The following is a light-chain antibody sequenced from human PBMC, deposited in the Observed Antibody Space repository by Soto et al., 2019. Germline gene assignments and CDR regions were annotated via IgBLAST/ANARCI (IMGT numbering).Light chain of an antibody. J-gene: IGKJ4*01. CDR3: HRYNNWPHT. CDR2: DSS. V-gene: IGKV3-15*01. Sequence: EVVMTQSPATLSVSPGEGATLSCRASQGIGDTVAWYQHKPGQTPRLPIYDSSTRATGVPARFSGSRSAGAFSLTITSLESEGFAVYDCHRYNNWPHTCGGGTYVESK. CDR1: QGIGDT.